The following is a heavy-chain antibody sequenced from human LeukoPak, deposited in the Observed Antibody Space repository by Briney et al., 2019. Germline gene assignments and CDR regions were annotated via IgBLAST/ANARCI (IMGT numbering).Heavy chain of an antibody. D-gene: IGHD3-3*01. Sequence: SETLSLTCTVSGGSISSGSYYWSWIRQPAGKGLEWIGRIYTSGSTNYNPSLKSRVTMSVDTSKNQFSLKLSSVTAADTAVYYCAREAELRFPDVWGKGTTVTVSS. CDR2: IYTSGST. J-gene: IGHJ6*04. CDR1: GGSISSGSYY. V-gene: IGHV4-61*02. CDR3: AREAELRFPDV.